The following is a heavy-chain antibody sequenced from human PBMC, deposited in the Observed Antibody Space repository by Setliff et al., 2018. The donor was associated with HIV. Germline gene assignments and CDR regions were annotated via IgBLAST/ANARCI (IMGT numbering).Heavy chain of an antibody. J-gene: IGHJ4*02. CDR3: ARHSDIAPRRTYFDY. V-gene: IGHV4-61*08. D-gene: IGHD6-6*01. CDR1: GGSITSGGYY. Sequence: SETLSLTCSVSGGSITSGGYYWSWIRQHPGKGLEWIGSIYFTGSSYNNPSLKSRVTLSVDTSKNQFSLKLTSVAAADTAVYYCARHSDIAPRRTYFDYWGQGTLVTVSS. CDR2: IYFTGSS.